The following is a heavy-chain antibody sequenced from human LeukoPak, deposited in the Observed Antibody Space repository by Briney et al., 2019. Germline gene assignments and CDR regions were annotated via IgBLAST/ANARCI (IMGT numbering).Heavy chain of an antibody. CDR1: GFTFDDYG. D-gene: IGHD1-26*01. CDR2: INWNGGST. V-gene: IGHV3-20*01. CDR3: ARTVGATRYYYYYYMDV. J-gene: IGHJ6*03. Sequence: GGSLRLPCAASGFTFDDYGMSWVRQAPGKGLEWVSGINWNGGSTGYADSVKGRFTISRDNAKNSLYLQMNSLRAEDTALYHCARTVGATRYYYYYYMDVWGKGTTVTISS.